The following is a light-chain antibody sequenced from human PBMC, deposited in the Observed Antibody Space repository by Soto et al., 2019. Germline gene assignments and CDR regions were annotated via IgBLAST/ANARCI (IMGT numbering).Light chain of an antibody. V-gene: IGLV2-8*01. CDR2: DVN. CDR3: SAHGGTNPYV. Sequence: QSALTQPPSASGSPGQSVAISCTGTASDIGGYTFVSWYQQHPGKAPKLLIYDVNKRPSGVPERFSGSKSGNTASLTVSGLQAEDEADYYCSAHGGTNPYVFGTGTKVTVL. CDR1: ASDIGGYTF. J-gene: IGLJ1*01.